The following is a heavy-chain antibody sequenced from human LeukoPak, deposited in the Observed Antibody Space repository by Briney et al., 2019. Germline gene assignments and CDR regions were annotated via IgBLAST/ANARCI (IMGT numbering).Heavy chain of an antibody. CDR1: GFTFRSYG. CDR2: IRYDGSNK. J-gene: IGHJ4*02. V-gene: IGHV3-30*02. D-gene: IGHD5-18*01. Sequence: GGSLRLSCAASGFTFRSYGIHWVRQAPGKGLEWVAFIRYDGSNKYYADSVKGRFTISRDNSTNTLYLQMNSLRSEDTAVYYCATAPRRGYSYGSEKYYFDYWGQGTLVTVSS. CDR3: ATAPRRGYSYGSEKYYFDY.